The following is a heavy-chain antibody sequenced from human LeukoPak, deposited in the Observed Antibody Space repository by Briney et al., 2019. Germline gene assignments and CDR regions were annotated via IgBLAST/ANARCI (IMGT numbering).Heavy chain of an antibody. CDR2: ISSNGGST. CDR1: GFTFSSYA. D-gene: IGHD4-17*01. J-gene: IGHJ6*03. V-gene: IGHV3-64*01. Sequence: PGGSLRLSCAASGFTFSSYAMHWVRQAPGKGLEYVSAISSNGGSTYYANSVKGRFTISRDNSKNTLYLQMGSLRAEDMAVYYCARRGDYSDYYMDVWGKGTTVTISS. CDR3: ARRGDYSDYYMDV.